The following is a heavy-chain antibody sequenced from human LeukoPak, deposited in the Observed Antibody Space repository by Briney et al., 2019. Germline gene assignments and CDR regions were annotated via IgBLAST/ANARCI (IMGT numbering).Heavy chain of an antibody. CDR1: GFTFSSYD. Sequence: GGSLRLSCAASGFTFSSYDMNWVRQAPGKGLEWVSYISSSGSTIYYADSVKGRFTISRDNAKNSLYLQMNSLRAEDTAVYYCARGGDGYNYFDYWGQGTLVTVSS. J-gene: IGHJ4*02. V-gene: IGHV3-48*04. CDR3: ARGGDGYNYFDY. CDR2: ISSSGSTI. D-gene: IGHD5-24*01.